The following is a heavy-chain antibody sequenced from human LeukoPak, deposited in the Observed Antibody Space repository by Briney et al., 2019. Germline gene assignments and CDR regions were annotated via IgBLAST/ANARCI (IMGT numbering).Heavy chain of an antibody. Sequence: GGSLRLSCAASGFTFSRSWMSWVRQAPGKGLEWVANISPDGSTKCDMDSVKGRFTISRDNAKDSLYLEMSSLRADDTAVYYCATGASGSWNFGGQGTLVTVSS. D-gene: IGHD6-13*01. J-gene: IGHJ4*02. V-gene: IGHV3-7*03. CDR3: ATGASGSWNF. CDR1: GFTFSRSW. CDR2: ISPDGSTK.